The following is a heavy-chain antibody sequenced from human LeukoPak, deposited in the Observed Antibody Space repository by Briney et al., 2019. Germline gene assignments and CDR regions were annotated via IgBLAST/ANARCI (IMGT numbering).Heavy chain of an antibody. J-gene: IGHJ5*02. CDR2: IYYSGST. Sequence: SETLSLTCTVSGGSIRSSTDYWGWIRQPPGKELEWIGSIYYSGSTYYNPSLKSRVTISVDTSKNQFSVKLSSVTAADTAVYYCARGGYYGSGNDFRFDPWGQGTLVTVSS. CDR1: GGSIRSSTDY. V-gene: IGHV4-39*07. D-gene: IGHD3-10*01. CDR3: ARGGYYGSGNDFRFDP.